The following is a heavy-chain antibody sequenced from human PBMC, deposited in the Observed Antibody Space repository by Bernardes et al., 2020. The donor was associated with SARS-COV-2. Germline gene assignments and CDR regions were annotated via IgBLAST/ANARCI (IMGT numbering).Heavy chain of an antibody. V-gene: IGHV3-48*04. CDR2: ISSSSSTI. CDR1: GFTFSSYS. D-gene: IGHD3-16*02. J-gene: IGHJ4*02. Sequence: GGSLRLSCAASGFTFSSYSMNWVRQAPGKGLEWVSYISSSSSTIYYADSVKGRFTISRDDAKNSLFLHMNSLRGEDTAVYFCAKNPYLDFHAWGSYRIDYWGQGTLVTVSS. CDR3: AKNPYLDFHAWGSYRIDY.